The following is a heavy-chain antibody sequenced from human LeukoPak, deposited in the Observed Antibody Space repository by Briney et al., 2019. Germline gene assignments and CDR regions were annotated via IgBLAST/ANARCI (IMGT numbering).Heavy chain of an antibody. D-gene: IGHD3-22*01. J-gene: IGHJ4*02. Sequence: GASVKVSCKGSGYTFTSYGISWVRQAPGQGLEWVGWISAYNGNTNYAQKLQGRVTMTTDTSTSTAYMELRSLRSDDTAVYYCARDLITYYYDSSGYYLLDYWGQGTLVTVSS. CDR2: ISAYNGNT. V-gene: IGHV1-18*01. CDR1: GYTFTSYG. CDR3: ARDLITYYYDSSGYYLLDY.